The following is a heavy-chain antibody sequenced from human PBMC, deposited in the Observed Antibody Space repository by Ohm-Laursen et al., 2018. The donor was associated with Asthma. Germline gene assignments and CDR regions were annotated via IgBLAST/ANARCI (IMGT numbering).Heavy chain of an antibody. CDR2: ISTGGSTM. CDR1: GFTFSDYY. Sequence: SLRLSCTASGFTFSDYYMSWVRQAPGKGLEWISYISTGGSTMYYADSVKGRFTISRDNAKSSLYLQMNSLTAEDTAVYYCARDPPVTTVTTGEYFDFWGQGTPVTVSS. J-gene: IGHJ4*02. D-gene: IGHD4-17*01. CDR3: ARDPPVTTVTTGEYFDF. V-gene: IGHV3-11*01.